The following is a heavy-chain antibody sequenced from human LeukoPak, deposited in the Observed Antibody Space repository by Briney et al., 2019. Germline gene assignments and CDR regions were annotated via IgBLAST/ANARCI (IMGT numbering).Heavy chain of an antibody. V-gene: IGHV3-11*01. J-gene: IGHJ3*02. CDR2: ISSSGSTI. CDR1: GFTFSDYY. CDR3: ARSGVGTPEIDAFDI. Sequence: GGSLRLYCAASGFTFSDYYMSWIRQAPGKGLEWVSYISSSGSTIYYADSVKGRFTISRDNAKNSLYLQMNSLRAEDTAVYYCARSGVGTPEIDAFDIWGQGTMVTVSS. D-gene: IGHD1-1*01.